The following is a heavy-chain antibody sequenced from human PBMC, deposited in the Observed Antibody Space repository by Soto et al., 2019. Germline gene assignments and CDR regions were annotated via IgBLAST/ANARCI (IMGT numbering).Heavy chain of an antibody. V-gene: IGHV3-23*01. CDR2: VGYSGLTT. CDR3: AKDSGRYNWNDLDY. J-gene: IGHJ4*02. D-gene: IGHD1-20*01. Sequence: GGSLRLSCAASGITFGNYAMSWVRQAPGKGLEWVSTVGYSGLTTYHADSVKGRFTISRDNSNNTVYLQMNSLRAEDTAVYYCAKDSGRYNWNDLDYWGQGTLVTVSS. CDR1: GITFGNYA.